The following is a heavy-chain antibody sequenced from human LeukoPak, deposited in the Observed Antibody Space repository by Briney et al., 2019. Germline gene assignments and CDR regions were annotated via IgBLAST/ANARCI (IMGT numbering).Heavy chain of an antibody. V-gene: IGHV1-69*04. CDR1: GGTFSSYA. Sequence: EASVKVSCKASGGTFSSYAISWVRQAPGQGLEWMGRIIPILGIANYAQKFQGRVTITADKSTSTAYMELSSLRSEDTAVYYCARDRRVAAGTPGYYYGMDVWGQGTTVTVSS. J-gene: IGHJ6*02. CDR3: ARDRRVAAGTPGYYYGMDV. CDR2: IIPILGIA. D-gene: IGHD6-13*01.